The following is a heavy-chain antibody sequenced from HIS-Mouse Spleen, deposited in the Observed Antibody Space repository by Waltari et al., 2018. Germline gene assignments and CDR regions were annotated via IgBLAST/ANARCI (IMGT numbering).Heavy chain of an antibody. D-gene: IGHD5-18*01. CDR2: ISSSGSTI. V-gene: IGHV3-11*01. J-gene: IGHJ4*02. CDR1: GFTFSDYY. CDR3: ARDSVIQGPFYSYGYYFDY. Sequence: QVQLVESGGGLVKPGGSLRLSCAASGFTFSDYYMSWIRQAPGKGVEWVSYISSSGSTIYYADYGKGRFTIARDNAKNSLYLQMNSLRAEDTAVYYCARDSVIQGPFYSYGYYFDYWGQGTLVTVSS.